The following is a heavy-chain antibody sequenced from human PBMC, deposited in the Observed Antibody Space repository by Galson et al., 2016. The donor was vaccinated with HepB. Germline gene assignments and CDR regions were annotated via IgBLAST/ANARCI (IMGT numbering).Heavy chain of an antibody. V-gene: IGHV3-23*01. J-gene: IGHJ1*01. CDR3: VKDLSFDVPGTEYFQH. D-gene: IGHD1-1*01. Sequence: SLRLSCATSGFSFSTYTMSWFRQAPGQGLEWVSAIMADGERTYYADSVKGRFTISRDNPKNTLYLQMNSLRAEDTALYRCVKDLSFDVPGTEYFQHWGQGALVIVSS. CDR1: GFSFSTYT. CDR2: IMADGERT.